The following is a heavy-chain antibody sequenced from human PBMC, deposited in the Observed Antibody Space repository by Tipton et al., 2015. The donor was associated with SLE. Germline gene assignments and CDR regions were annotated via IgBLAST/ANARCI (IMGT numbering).Heavy chain of an antibody. CDR1: GGSISSGGYY. Sequence: TLSLTCTVSGGSISSGGYYWSWIRQHPGKGLEWIGYIYHTGITYYNPSLESRLTISIDTSNNQFSLRLTSVTAADTAVYFCARVGDYYNSGSRVFDHWGQGILVTVSS. CDR3: ARVGDYYNSGSRVFDH. V-gene: IGHV4-31*03. J-gene: IGHJ4*02. CDR2: IYHTGIT. D-gene: IGHD3-10*01.